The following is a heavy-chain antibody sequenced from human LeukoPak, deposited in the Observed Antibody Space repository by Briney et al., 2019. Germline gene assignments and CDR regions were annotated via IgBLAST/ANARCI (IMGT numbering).Heavy chain of an antibody. D-gene: IGHD3-10*01. CDR3: ARGYGFTMVRGVNAGAFDI. CDR1: GFTFSSYS. V-gene: IGHV3-48*01. Sequence: PGGSLRLSCAASGFTFSSYSMNWVRQAPGKGLEWVSYISSSSNTIYYADSVKGRFTISRDNAKNSLYLQMNSLRAEDTAVYYCARGYGFTMVRGVNAGAFDIWGQGTMVTVSS. CDR2: ISSSSNTI. J-gene: IGHJ3*02.